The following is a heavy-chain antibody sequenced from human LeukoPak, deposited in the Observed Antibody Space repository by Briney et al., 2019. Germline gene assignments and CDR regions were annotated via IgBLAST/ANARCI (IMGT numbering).Heavy chain of an antibody. D-gene: IGHD2/OR15-2a*01. Sequence: GASVKVSCKAFGYTFTSNYMHWVRQAPGQGPEWMGVISPSGGSTTYAQKFQGRVTLTRDMSTSTDYLELSSLRSEDTAVYYCARPLSYYYYYMDVWGKGTTVTVSS. CDR2: ISPSGGST. J-gene: IGHJ6*03. CDR1: GYTFTSNY. V-gene: IGHV1-46*01. CDR3: ARPLSYYYYYMDV.